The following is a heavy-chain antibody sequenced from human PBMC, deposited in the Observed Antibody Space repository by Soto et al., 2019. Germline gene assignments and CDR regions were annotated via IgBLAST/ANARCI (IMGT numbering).Heavy chain of an antibody. CDR3: ARGGDYYDSGGSFDY. D-gene: IGHD3-22*01. V-gene: IGHV4-34*01. Sequence: PSETLSLTCAVYGGSFSGYYWSWIRQPPGKGLEWIGEINHSGSTNYNPSLKSRVTISVDTSKNQFSLKLSSVIAADTAVYYCARGGDYYDSGGSFDYWGQGTLVTVSS. CDR1: GGSFSGYY. CDR2: INHSGST. J-gene: IGHJ4*02.